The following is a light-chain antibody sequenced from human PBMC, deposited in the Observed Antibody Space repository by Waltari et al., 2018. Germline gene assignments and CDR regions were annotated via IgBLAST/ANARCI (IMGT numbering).Light chain of an antibody. CDR1: QLGDKY. Sequence: SYELTQPPSVSVSPGQTASITCPGDQLGDKYACWYQQRPGQSPVLVIYEDTKRPSGIPERFSGSNSGNTATLTISGTQAIDEADYYCQAWDSRTEVFGGGTKLTVL. J-gene: IGLJ2*01. V-gene: IGLV3-1*01. CDR2: EDT. CDR3: QAWDSRTEV.